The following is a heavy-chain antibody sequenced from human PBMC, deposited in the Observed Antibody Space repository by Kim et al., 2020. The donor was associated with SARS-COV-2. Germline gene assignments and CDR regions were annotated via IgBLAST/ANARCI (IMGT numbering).Heavy chain of an antibody. D-gene: IGHD3-10*01. CDR1: GFTFSSYS. CDR2: ISSSSSYI. J-gene: IGHJ4*02. Sequence: GGSLRLSCAASGFTFSSYSMNWVRQAPGKGLEWVSSISSSSSYIYYADSVKGRFTISRDNAKNSLYLQMNSLRAEDTAVSYCARDFSWAWFGELLVPYYFDYWGQGTLVTVSS. V-gene: IGHV3-21*01. CDR3: ARDFSWAWFGELLVPYYFDY.